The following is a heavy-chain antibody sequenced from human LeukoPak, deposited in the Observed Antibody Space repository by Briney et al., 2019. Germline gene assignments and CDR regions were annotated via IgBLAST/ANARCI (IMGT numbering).Heavy chain of an antibody. D-gene: IGHD6-19*01. CDR3: ARLSVAGTHFDY. CDR1: GFSLSTSGVG. V-gene: IGHV4-61*05. J-gene: IGHJ4*02. Sequence: SGPTLVNPTQTLTLTCTFSGFSLSTSGVGVGWIRQPPGKGLEWIAYIYYSGSTNYNPSLKSRVTISVDTSKNQFSLKLSSVTAADTAVYYCARLSVAGTHFDYWGQGTLVTVSS. CDR2: IYYSGST.